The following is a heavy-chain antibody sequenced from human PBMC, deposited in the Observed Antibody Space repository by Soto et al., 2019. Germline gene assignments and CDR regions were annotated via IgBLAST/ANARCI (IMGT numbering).Heavy chain of an antibody. V-gene: IGHV3-7*01. CDR1: GFTFSSYW. J-gene: IGHJ5*02. CDR2: IKQDGSEK. D-gene: IGHD6-6*01. Sequence: GGSLRLSCAASGFTFSSYWMSWVRQAPGKGLEWVANIKQDGSEKYYVDSVKGRFTIPRDNAKNSLYLQMNSLRAEDTAVYYCARSIAARLNWFDPWGQGTLVTVSS. CDR3: ARSIAARLNWFDP.